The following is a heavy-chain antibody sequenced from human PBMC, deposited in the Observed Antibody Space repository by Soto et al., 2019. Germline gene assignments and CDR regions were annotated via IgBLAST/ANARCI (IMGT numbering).Heavy chain of an antibody. J-gene: IGHJ4*02. CDR1: GFTFSSSR. D-gene: IGHD1-1*01. CDR2: IKGDGSDI. Sequence: GGSLRLSCAASGFTFSSSRMHWVRQVPGKGLVLVSHIKGDGSDISYAESVKGRFTVSRDNAKDTLYLQMNNLRAEDTALYYCSTLGGPHLESRDYWGQGTLVTVSS. CDR3: STLGGPHLESRDY. V-gene: IGHV3-74*01.